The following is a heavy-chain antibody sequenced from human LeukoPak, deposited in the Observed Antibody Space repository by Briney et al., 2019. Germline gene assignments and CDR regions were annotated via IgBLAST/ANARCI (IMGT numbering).Heavy chain of an antibody. CDR2: IKQDGSEK. D-gene: IGHD3-10*01. CDR1: GFTFSSYA. V-gene: IGHV3-7*01. J-gene: IGHJ4*02. CDR3: ARDRYYGSGSYYLGDY. Sequence: GGSLRLSCAASGFTFSSYAMSWVRRAPGKGLEWVANIKQDGSEKYYVDSVKGRFTISRDNAKNSLYLQMNSLRAEDTAVYYCARDRYYGSGSYYLGDYWGQGTLVTVSS.